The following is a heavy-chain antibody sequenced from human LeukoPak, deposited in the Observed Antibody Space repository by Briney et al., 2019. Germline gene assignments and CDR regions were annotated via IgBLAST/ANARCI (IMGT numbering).Heavy chain of an antibody. J-gene: IGHJ4*02. V-gene: IGHV1-2*02. CDR1: GYTFTGYY. Sequence: GASVKVSCKASGYTFTGYYMQWVRQAPGQGLEWMGWIDPNSGSTNYAQKFQGRVTMTRDTSMSTAYMELSRLKSDDTAVYYCARDGLTFCGGDCYNDYWGQGTLVTVSS. CDR3: ARDGLTFCGGDCYNDY. CDR2: IDPNSGST. D-gene: IGHD2-21*02.